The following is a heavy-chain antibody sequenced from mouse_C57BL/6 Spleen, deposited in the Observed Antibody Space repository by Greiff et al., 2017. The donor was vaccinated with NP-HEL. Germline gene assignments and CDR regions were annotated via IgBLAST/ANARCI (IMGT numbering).Heavy chain of an antibody. D-gene: IGHD2-4*01. CDR3: ARLYDYDGAMDY. V-gene: IGHV5-4*03. Sequence: EVKLMESGGGLVKPGGSLKLSCAASGFTFSSYAMSWVRQTPEKRLEWVATISDGGSYTYYPDNVKGRFTISRDNAKNNLYLQMSHLKSEDTAMYYCARLYDYDGAMDYWGQGTSVTVSS. CDR2: ISDGGSYT. J-gene: IGHJ4*01. CDR1: GFTFSSYA.